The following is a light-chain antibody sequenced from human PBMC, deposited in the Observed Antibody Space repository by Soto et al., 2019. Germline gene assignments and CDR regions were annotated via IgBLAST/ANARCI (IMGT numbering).Light chain of an antibody. V-gene: IGLV2-14*03. Sequence: QSVLTQPASVSGSPGQSITISCTGIRRDVGGYNYVSWYQQHPGKAPKLMIYDVINRLSGVSNRFSGSKSGSSASLTISGHQAEDEADYYCSSYTSSSTYVVFGGGTKSPS. CDR3: SSYTSSSTYVV. CDR1: RRDVGGYNY. CDR2: DVI. J-gene: IGLJ2*01.